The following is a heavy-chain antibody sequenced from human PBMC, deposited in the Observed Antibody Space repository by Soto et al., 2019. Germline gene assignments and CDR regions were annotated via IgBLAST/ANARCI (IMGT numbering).Heavy chain of an antibody. V-gene: IGHV3-33*01. CDR3: ARDRFPDSSTSRNWFDP. J-gene: IGHJ5*02. D-gene: IGHD2-2*01. Sequence: GGSLRLSCAASGFTFSSYGMHWVRQAPGKGLEWVAVIWYDGSNKYYADSVKGRFTISRDNSKNTLYLQMNSLRAEDTAVYYCARDRFPDSSTSRNWFDPWGQGTLVTVSS. CDR1: GFTFSSYG. CDR2: IWYDGSNK.